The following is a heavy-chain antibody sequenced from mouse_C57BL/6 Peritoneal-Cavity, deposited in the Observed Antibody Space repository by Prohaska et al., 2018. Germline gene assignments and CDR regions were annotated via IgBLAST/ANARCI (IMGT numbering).Heavy chain of an antibody. D-gene: IGHD2-1*01. CDR2: ITHSGET. V-gene: IGHV12-3*01. CDR1: GFPITSGYY. CDR3: AGDLYGNYYFDY. J-gene: IGHJ2*01. Sequence: QSLFLTCSITGFPITSGYYWIWLRQSPGKPLEWMGYITHSGETFYNPSLQSPISITRETSKNQFFLQLNSVTTEDTAMYYCAGDLYGNYYFDYWGQGTTLTVSS.